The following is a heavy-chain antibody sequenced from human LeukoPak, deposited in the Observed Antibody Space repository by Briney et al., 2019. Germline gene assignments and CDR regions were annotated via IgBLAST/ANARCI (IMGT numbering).Heavy chain of an antibody. CDR2: IYHSGST. V-gene: IGHV4-38-2*02. CDR1: GYSISSGYY. J-gene: IGHJ4*02. CDR3: ARYSTEFGLSGSSSWYGVGFFDY. Sequence: SETLSLTCTVSGYSISSGYYWGWIRQPPGKGLEWIGNIYHSGSTYYNPSLKSRVTISVDTSKNQFSLKLSSVTAADTAVYYCARYSTEFGLSGSSSWYGVGFFDYWGQGTLVTVSS. D-gene: IGHD6-13*01.